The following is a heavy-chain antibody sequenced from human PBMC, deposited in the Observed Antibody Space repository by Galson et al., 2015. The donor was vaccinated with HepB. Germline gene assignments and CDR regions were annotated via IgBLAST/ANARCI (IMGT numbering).Heavy chain of an antibody. D-gene: IGHD2-21*02. Sequence: QSGAEVKKPGESLKISCKGSGYSFTSYWIGWVRQMPGKGLEWMGIIYPGDSDTRYSPSFQGQVTISADKSISTAYLQWSSLKASDTAMYYCARALAYCGGDCHRGMDVWGQGTTVTVSS. V-gene: IGHV5-51*01. CDR2: IYPGDSDT. CDR3: ARALAYCGGDCHRGMDV. CDR1: GYSFTSYW. J-gene: IGHJ6*02.